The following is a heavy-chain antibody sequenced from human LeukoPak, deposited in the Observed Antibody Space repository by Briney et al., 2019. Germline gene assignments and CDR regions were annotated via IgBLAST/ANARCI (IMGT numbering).Heavy chain of an antibody. Sequence: PSETLSLTCTVSGGSISSYYWSWIRQPPGKGLEWIGYIYYSGSTNYNPSLKSRVTISVDTSKNQFSLKLSSVTAADTAVYYCARDVPVPDLDDSSGYYYWGQGTLVTVSS. V-gene: IGHV4-59*01. CDR1: GGSISSYY. CDR3: ARDVPVPDLDDSSGYYY. D-gene: IGHD3-22*01. CDR2: IYYSGST. J-gene: IGHJ4*02.